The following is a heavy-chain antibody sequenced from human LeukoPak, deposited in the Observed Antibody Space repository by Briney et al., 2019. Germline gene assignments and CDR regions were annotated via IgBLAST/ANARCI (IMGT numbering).Heavy chain of an antibody. CDR3: ARNADKNYGDYSYYYYYMDV. J-gene: IGHJ6*03. CDR1: GGTFSSYA. D-gene: IGHD4-17*01. Sequence: EASVKVSCKASGGTFSSYAISWVRQAPGQGLEWMGGIIPIFGTANYAQKFQGRVTITADESTSTAYMELSSLRSEDTAVYYCARNADKNYGDYSYYYYYMDVWGKGTTVTVSS. CDR2: IIPIFGTA. V-gene: IGHV1-69*13.